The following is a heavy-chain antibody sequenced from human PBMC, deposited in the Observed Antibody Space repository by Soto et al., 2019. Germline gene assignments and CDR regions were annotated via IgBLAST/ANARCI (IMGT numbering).Heavy chain of an antibody. Sequence: GASAKVSCKASGYTFTSYAMHWVRQAPGQRLEWMGWINAGNGNTKYSQKFQGRVTITRDTSASTAYMELSSLRSEDTAVYYCASEPPYSSSWYPSWFDPWGQGTLVTVSS. J-gene: IGHJ5*02. CDR3: ASEPPYSSSWYPSWFDP. V-gene: IGHV1-3*01. CDR1: GYTFTSYA. CDR2: INAGNGNT. D-gene: IGHD6-13*01.